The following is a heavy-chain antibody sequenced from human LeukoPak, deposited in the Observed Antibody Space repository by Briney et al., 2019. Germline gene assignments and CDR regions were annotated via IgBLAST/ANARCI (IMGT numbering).Heavy chain of an antibody. CDR3: AKDLYYYDSSGLFDY. J-gene: IGHJ4*03. Sequence: GRSLRLSCAASGFTFSSYGMHWVRQAPGKGLEWVAVISYDGSNKYYADSVKGRFTISRDNSKNTLYLQMNSLRAEDTAVYYCAKDLYYYDSSGLFDYWGQGTTVTVSS. D-gene: IGHD3-22*01. CDR2: ISYDGSNK. CDR1: GFTFSSYG. V-gene: IGHV3-30*18.